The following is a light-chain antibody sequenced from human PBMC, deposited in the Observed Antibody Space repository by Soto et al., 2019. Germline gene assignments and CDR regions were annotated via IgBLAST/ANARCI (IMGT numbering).Light chain of an antibody. Sequence: EIVLKQSPGTLSLSPGERATLSCRTSQTVNNYLAWYQQKPGQAPRLVIYDASNRATGIPARFSGSGSGTDFTRTINSLEPEDSAVYYCQQRGSWPWLTFGGGTRVEIK. CDR1: QTVNNY. CDR2: DAS. J-gene: IGKJ4*01. CDR3: QQRGSWPWLT. V-gene: IGKV3-11*01.